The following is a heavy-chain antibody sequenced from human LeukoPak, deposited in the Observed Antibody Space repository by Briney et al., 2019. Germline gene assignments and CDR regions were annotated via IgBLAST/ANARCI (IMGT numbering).Heavy chain of an antibody. Sequence: SVKVSCKASGYTFTSYYMHWVRQAPGQGLEWMGGIIPIFGTANYAQKFQGRVTITADESTSTAYMELSSLRSEDTAVYYCARDSRPKSTIFGVAMGIWGQGTLVTVSS. CDR3: ARDSRPKSTIFGVAMGI. V-gene: IGHV1-69*13. CDR2: IIPIFGTA. J-gene: IGHJ4*02. CDR1: GYTFTSYY. D-gene: IGHD3-3*01.